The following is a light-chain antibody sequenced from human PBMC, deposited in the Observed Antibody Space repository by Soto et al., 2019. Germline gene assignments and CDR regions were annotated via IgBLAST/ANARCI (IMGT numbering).Light chain of an antibody. CDR1: QSISNS. CDR3: QQYNNWPPRT. J-gene: IGKJ2*01. V-gene: IGKV3-15*01. Sequence: EIVMTQSPASLSVSPGETATLSCRASQSISNSLAWYQQKPGQAPSLLIYGASTRATGIPARFSGSGSGTDFTLTISSVQSEDSVLYYCQQYNNWPPRTFGQGTKLEIK. CDR2: GAS.